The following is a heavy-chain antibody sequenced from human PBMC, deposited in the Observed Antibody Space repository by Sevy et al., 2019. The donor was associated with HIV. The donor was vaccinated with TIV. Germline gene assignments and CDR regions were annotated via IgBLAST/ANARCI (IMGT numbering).Heavy chain of an antibody. CDR1: GFTFDDYT. D-gene: IGHD6-13*01. J-gene: IGHJ3*02. CDR2: ISWDGGST. Sequence: GGSLRLSCAASGFTFDDYTMHWVRQAPGKGLEWVSLISWDGGSTYYADSVKGRFTISRDNSKNSLYLQMNSLRTEDTALYYCAKGGEDGSSWYSGAFDIWGQGTMVTVSS. V-gene: IGHV3-43*01. CDR3: AKGGEDGSSWYSGAFDI.